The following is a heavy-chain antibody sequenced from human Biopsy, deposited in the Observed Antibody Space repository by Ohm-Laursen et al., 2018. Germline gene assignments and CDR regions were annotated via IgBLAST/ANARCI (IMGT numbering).Heavy chain of an antibody. CDR2: IYASGSP. CDR1: GDSINNNY. Sequence: SQTLPLTCTVSGDSINNNYWSWIRQPAGKGLEWIGRIYASGSPNYNLSLESRVTMSVDTSKNQFSLNLRSGTAADPAVYYWSRGSGRYYVYGAFDIWGSGTVVTVSS. D-gene: IGHD1-26*01. V-gene: IGHV4-4*07. J-gene: IGHJ3*02. CDR3: SRGSGRYYVYGAFDI.